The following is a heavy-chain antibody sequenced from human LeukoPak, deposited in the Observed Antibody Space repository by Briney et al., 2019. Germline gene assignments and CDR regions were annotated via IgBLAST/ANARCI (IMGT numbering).Heavy chain of an antibody. CDR3: ARGGIQSGFDY. J-gene: IGHJ4*02. V-gene: IGHV3-30-3*01. CDR1: GFTFSSYA. D-gene: IGHD4-11*01. Sequence: PGGSLRLSCAASGFTFSSYAMHWVRQAPGKGLEWVAVISYDGSNKYYADSVKGRFTISRDNSKNTQYLQMNSLRAEDTAVYYCARGGIQSGFDYWGQGTLVTVSS. CDR2: ISYDGSNK.